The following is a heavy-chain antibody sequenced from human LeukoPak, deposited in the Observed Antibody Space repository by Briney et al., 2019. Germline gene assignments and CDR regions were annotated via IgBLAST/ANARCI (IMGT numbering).Heavy chain of an antibody. CDR1: GYTFTSYG. J-gene: IGHJ6*02. CDR2: ISAYNGNT. D-gene: IGHD2-2*01. CDR3: ARRVIVVVPAATYYYGMDV. Sequence: ASVTVSCKASGYTFTSYGISWVRQAPGQGLEWMGWISAYNGNTNYAQKLQGRVTMTTDTSTSTAYMELRSLRSDDTAVYYCARRVIVVVPAATYYYGMDVWGQGTTVTVSS. V-gene: IGHV1-18*01.